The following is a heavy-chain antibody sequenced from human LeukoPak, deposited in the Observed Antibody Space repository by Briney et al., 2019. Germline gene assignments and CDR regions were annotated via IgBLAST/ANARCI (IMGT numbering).Heavy chain of an antibody. CDR1: GFTFRTYG. CDR2: INSNSDTV. J-gene: IGHJ3*02. D-gene: IGHD2-2*01. CDR3: ARDAYCSSTSCRKTDAFDI. V-gene: IGHV3-48*04. Sequence: GGSLRLSCAASGFTFRTYGMNWVRQAPGKGLEWISYINSNSDTVHYSNSVEGRFAISRDNAKNYLYLQMNSLRAEDTAMYYCARDAYCSSTSCRKTDAFDIWGQGTMVTVSS.